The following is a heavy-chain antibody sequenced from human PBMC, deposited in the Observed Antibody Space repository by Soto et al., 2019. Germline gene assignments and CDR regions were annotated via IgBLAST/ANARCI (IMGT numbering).Heavy chain of an antibody. Sequence: QVQLVQSGAEVKKPGSSVKVSCKASGGTFSSYAISWVRQAPGQGLEWMGGIIPIFGTANYAQKFQGRVTINADESTSXXYXELXSLRSEDTAVYYCARGESRFGELLFQRYYYYGMDVWGQGTTVTVSS. CDR3: ARGESRFGELLFQRYYYYGMDV. CDR2: IIPIFGTA. V-gene: IGHV1-69*12. CDR1: GGTFSSYA. J-gene: IGHJ6*02. D-gene: IGHD3-10*01.